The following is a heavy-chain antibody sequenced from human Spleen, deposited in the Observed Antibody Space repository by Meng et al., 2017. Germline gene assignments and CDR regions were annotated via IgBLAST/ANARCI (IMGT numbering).Heavy chain of an antibody. CDR2: IKQDGSEK. D-gene: IGHD6-19*01. Sequence: GESLKISCAASGFTFRVYWMSWVRQAPGKGLEWVANIKQDGSEKYYVDSVKGRFTISRDNAKNSLYLEMNSLRAEDTAVYYCARSYKPTVSGIYYYYYYGMDVWGQGTTVTVSS. CDR1: GFTFRVYW. V-gene: IGHV3-7*01. CDR3: ARSYKPTVSGIYYYYYYGMDV. J-gene: IGHJ6*02.